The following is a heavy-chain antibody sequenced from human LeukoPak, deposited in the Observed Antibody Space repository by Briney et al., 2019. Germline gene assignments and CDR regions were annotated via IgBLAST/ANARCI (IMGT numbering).Heavy chain of an antibody. V-gene: IGHV3-48*03. Sequence: GGSLRLSCAASGFTFSSYEMNWVRQAPGKGLEWVSYISSSGSTIYYADSVKGRFTISRDNAKNSLYLQMNSLRAEDTAVYYCARAKGITMVRGVKGYFDYWGQGTLVTVSS. CDR3: ARAKGITMVRGVKGYFDY. J-gene: IGHJ4*02. CDR2: ISSSGSTI. CDR1: GFTFSSYE. D-gene: IGHD3-10*01.